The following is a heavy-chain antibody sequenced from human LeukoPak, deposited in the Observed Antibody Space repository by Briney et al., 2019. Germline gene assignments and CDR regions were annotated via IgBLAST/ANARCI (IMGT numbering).Heavy chain of an antibody. V-gene: IGHV3-30-3*01. CDR2: ISYDGSNK. Sequence: GRPLRLSCAASGFTFSSYAMHWVRQAPGKGLEWVAVISYDGSNKYYADSVKGRFTISRDNSKNTLYLQMNSLRAEDTAVYYCARDLYYYDSSGYYFPALGYWGQGTLVTVSS. CDR1: GFTFSSYA. J-gene: IGHJ4*02. CDR3: ARDLYYYDSSGYYFPALGY. D-gene: IGHD3-22*01.